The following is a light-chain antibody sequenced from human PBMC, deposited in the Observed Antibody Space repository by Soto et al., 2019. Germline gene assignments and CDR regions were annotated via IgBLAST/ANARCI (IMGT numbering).Light chain of an antibody. Sequence: QSVLTQPASVSGSPGQSIAISCTGTSSDVGGYDYVSWYQQQPDKAPKLMIYEVTKRPSGVSNRFSGSKSGNTASLTISGLQFEEEADYYCSSNTSGSTRVFGTGTKVTLL. CDR2: EVT. CDR3: SSNTSGSTRV. J-gene: IGLJ1*01. V-gene: IGLV2-14*01. CDR1: SSDVGGYDY.